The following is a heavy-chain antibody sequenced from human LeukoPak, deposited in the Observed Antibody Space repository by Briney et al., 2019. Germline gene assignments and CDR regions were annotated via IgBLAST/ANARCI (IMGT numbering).Heavy chain of an antibody. CDR1: GFTFDDYA. J-gene: IGHJ6*01. Sequence: GGSLRLSCAASGFTFDDYAIHWVRLAPGKGLEWVSLISGNGGSTYYADSVKGRFTISRDNSKNSLYLQMNSLTTEDTALYYCAKDRALTSDTHGGLDVRGQGTTVTVSS. CDR3: AKDRALTSDTHGGLDV. CDR2: ISGNGGST. D-gene: IGHD2-15*01. V-gene: IGHV3-43*02.